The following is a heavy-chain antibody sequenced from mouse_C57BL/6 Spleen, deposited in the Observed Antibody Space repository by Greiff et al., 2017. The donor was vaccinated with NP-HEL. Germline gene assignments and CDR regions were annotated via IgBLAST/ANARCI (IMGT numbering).Heavy chain of an antibody. CDR1: GYAFSSSW. D-gene: IGHD1-1*01. CDR2: IYPGDGDT. V-gene: IGHV1-82*01. J-gene: IGHJ2*01. CDR3: ARDLTTVGGY. Sequence: VQLQQSGPELVKPGASVKISCKASGYAFSSSWMNWVKQRPGKGLEWIGRIYPGDGDTNYNGKFKGKATLTADKSSSTAYMQLSSLTSEDSAVYFCARDLTTVGGYWGQGTTLTVSS.